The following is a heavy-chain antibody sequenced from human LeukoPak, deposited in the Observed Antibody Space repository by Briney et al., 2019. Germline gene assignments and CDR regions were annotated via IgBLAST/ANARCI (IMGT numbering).Heavy chain of an antibody. J-gene: IGHJ6*02. Sequence: GGSLRLSCTASGFTFSSFAMNWVRQAPGKGLEWVSSIGISPGYMYYADSVKGRFIISRDNAKNSLYLQMNSLRAEDTAMYYCARGTTYNHDRSGRYGMDVWGQGTTVTVSS. CDR2: IGISPGYM. CDR3: ARGTTYNHDRSGRYGMDV. D-gene: IGHD3-22*01. CDR1: GFTFSSFA. V-gene: IGHV3-21*01.